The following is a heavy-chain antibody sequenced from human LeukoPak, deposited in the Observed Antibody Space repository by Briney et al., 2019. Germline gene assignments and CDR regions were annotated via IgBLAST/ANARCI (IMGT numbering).Heavy chain of an antibody. CDR2: ITGSGDTT. CDR1: GFIFRNYA. Sequence: GGSLRLCCAASGFIFRNYAMSWDRQAPGKGLEWVSAITGSGDTTYYADSVKGRFTISRDNSKNTLYVEMNTLRAEDTAVYYCAKWGDYDILTGYYVSDFWGQGTLVTVSS. D-gene: IGHD3-9*01. CDR3: AKWGDYDILTGYYVSDF. J-gene: IGHJ4*02. V-gene: IGHV3-23*01.